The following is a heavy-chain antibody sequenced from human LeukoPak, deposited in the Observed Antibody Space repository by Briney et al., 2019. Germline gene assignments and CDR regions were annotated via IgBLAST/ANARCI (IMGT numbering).Heavy chain of an antibody. CDR1: GFTFSSYE. D-gene: IGHD6-25*01. Sequence: GGSLRLSCAASGFTFSSYEMNWVRQAPGKGPEWVSYISSSGSTIYYADSVKGRFTISRDNARNSLYLQMNSLRAEDTAVYYCARDGLAAATLHWCFDLWGRGTLVTVSS. V-gene: IGHV3-48*03. CDR3: ARDGLAAATLHWCFDL. CDR2: ISSSGSTI. J-gene: IGHJ2*01.